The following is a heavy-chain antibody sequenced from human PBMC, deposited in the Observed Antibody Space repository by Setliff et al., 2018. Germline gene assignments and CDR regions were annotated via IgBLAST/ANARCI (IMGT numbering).Heavy chain of an antibody. CDR1: GFTISNYW. D-gene: IGHD3-3*01. V-gene: IGHV3-7*03. J-gene: IGHJ4*02. Sequence: GGSLRLSCVASGFTISNYWMTWVRQAPGKGLEWVADISQDATNKYDVDSVEGRFTISRDNAKNSLFREMNSLRVEDTALYQCAREIWNMYDNSWSGYSDHWGQVTLVTVSS. CDR3: AREIWNMYDNSWSGYSDH. CDR2: ISQDATNK.